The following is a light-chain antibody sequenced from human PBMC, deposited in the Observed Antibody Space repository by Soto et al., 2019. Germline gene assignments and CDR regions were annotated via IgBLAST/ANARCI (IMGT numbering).Light chain of an antibody. V-gene: IGKV1-8*01. CDR2: AAA. J-gene: IGKJ1*01. Sequence: AIRMPQSPSSLSASTGDRVTITCRASQGISSYLAWYQQKPGKAPKLLIYAAARLQTGVPSRFSGSGSGTDFTLTISRLEPEDFAVYYCQQYGSSPPGTFGQGTKVDI. CDR3: QQYGSSPPGT. CDR1: QGISSY.